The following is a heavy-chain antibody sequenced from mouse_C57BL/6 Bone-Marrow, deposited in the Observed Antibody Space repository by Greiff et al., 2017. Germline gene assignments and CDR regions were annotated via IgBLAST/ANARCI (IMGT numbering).Heavy chain of an antibody. V-gene: IGHV1-81*01. CDR3: ARKVGDYGSRGLDY. D-gene: IGHD1-1*01. CDR1: GYTFTSSG. J-gene: IGHJ2*01. Sequence: QVQLKESGAELARPGASVKLSCKASGYTFTSSGISWVKQRTGQGLEWIGEIYPRSGNTYYNEKFKGKATLTADKSSSTAYMELRSLTSEDSAVYSCARKVGDYGSRGLDYWGQGTTLTVSS. CDR2: IYPRSGNT.